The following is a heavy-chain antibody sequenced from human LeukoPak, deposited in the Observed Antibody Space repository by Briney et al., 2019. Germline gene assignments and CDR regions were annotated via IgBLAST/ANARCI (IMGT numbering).Heavy chain of an antibody. V-gene: IGHV1-18*01. J-gene: IGHJ6*02. CDR3: AREGDCSGGSCSSPVYYYYYGMDV. CDR2: ISGHNGKT. D-gene: IGHD2-15*01. Sequence: GASVKVSCKTSGYTFGDYGIRWVRQAPGQGLEWMGWISGHNGKTKFAREFQGRLTLTTEKSTSTVYMELTSLRSDDTAVFYCAREGDCSGGSCSSPVYYYYYGMDVWGQGTTVTVSS. CDR1: GYTFGDYG.